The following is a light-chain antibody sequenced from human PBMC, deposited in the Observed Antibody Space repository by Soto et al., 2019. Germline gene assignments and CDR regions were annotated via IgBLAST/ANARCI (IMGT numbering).Light chain of an antibody. CDR1: SSDVGGYNF. CDR3: SSYTSTNTLV. CDR2: EVT. V-gene: IGLV2-14*01. J-gene: IGLJ2*01. Sequence: QSALTQPASASGSPGQSITISCTGTSSDVGGYNFVSWYQQHPGKVPKLLIYEVTHRPSGVSNRFSASKSANTASLTISGLQAEDEADYYCSSYTSTNTLVFGGGTQLTVL.